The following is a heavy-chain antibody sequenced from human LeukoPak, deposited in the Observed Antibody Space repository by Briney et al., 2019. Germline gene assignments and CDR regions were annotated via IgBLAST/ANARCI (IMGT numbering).Heavy chain of an antibody. D-gene: IGHD4-11*01. CDR3: ARDRGVRGATVTTWQS. V-gene: IGHV1-2*02. CDR1: GYTFTGYY. Sequence: ASVKVSCKASGYTFTGYYMHWVRQAPGQGLEWMGWINPNSGGTNYAQKFQGRVTMTRDTSISTAYMELSRLRSDDTAVYCCARDRGVRGATVTTWQSWGQGTLVTVSS. CDR2: INPNSGGT. J-gene: IGHJ4*02.